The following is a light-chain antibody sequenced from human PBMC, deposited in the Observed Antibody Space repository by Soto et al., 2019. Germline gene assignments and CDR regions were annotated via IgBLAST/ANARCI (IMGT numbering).Light chain of an antibody. CDR2: LGS. V-gene: IGKV2-28*01. J-gene: IGKJ2*01. CDR3: MQALQTPYA. CDR1: QRLLHSNGNTF. Sequence: EIVMTQSPPSLTVTPGEPASISCRSSQRLLHSNGNTFLDWYVQKPGQSPQLLIYLGSNRASGVPDRVSGSEAGRDFTLKISRVEAEDVGVYYCMQALQTPYASGQGTKLEIK.